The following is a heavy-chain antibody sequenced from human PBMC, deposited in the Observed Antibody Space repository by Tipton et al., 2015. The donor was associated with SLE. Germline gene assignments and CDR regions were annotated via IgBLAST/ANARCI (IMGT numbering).Heavy chain of an antibody. V-gene: IGHV4-4*07. CDR2: IYTGGNT. CDR1: GGSISRYY. D-gene: IGHD3/OR15-3a*01. J-gene: IGHJ4*02. CDR3: ARAMAWTGDPLHFDY. Sequence: TLSLTCTVSGGSISRYYWGWIRQPAGKGLEWIGRIYTGGNTKYNPSLESRVTLSVDASKDQFSLRLTSVTAADTAVYFCARAMAWTGDPLHFDYWGQGSLVTVSS.